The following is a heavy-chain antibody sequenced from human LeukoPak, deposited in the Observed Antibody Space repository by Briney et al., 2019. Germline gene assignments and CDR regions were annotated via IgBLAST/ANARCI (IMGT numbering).Heavy chain of an antibody. D-gene: IGHD5-12*01. CDR3: AKDIQTWPRFPDY. V-gene: IGHV3-23*01. Sequence: GGSLRLSCGASGFTFSNYAMSWVRQAPGKGLEWVSGISDSGSTAFYADSVKGRFTSSRDNPKSTLYPQMNSLRAEDTAVYYCAKDIQTWPRFPDYWGQGTLVTVSS. CDR1: GFTFSNYA. J-gene: IGHJ4*02. CDR2: ISDSGSTA.